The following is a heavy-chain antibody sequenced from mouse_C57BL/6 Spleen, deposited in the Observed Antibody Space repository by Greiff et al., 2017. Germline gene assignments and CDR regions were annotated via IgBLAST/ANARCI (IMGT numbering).Heavy chain of an antibody. CDR1: GYTFTSYW. CDR2: IYPGSGST. Sequence: QVQLKQPGAELVKPGASVKMSCKASGYTFTSYWITWVKQRPGQGLEWIGDIYPGSGSTNYNEKFKSKATLTVDTSSSTAYLQLSSLTSEDSAVYYCARERYGSSSFYAMDYWGQGTSVTVSS. D-gene: IGHD1-1*01. CDR3: ARERYGSSSFYAMDY. V-gene: IGHV1-55*01. J-gene: IGHJ4*01.